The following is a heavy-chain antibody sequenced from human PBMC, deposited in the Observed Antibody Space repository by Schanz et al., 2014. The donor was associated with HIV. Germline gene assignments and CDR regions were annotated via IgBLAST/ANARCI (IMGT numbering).Heavy chain of an antibody. V-gene: IGHV3-30*03. J-gene: IGHJ4*02. CDR3: VDFWIGYFRY. D-gene: IGHD3-3*01. CDR1: GFTFSSYD. CDR2: ISDDGSKK. Sequence: VQLVESGGGSVQPGRSRRLACAASGFTFSSYDMHWIRQAPGRGLEWVALISDDGSKKFYADSVKGRFVISRDNSNNTLYLQMSSLRAEDTAVYFCVDFWIGYFRYWGRGILVSVSS.